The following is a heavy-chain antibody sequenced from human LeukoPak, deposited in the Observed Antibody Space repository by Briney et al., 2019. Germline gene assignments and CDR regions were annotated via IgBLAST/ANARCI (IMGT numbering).Heavy chain of an antibody. Sequence: PGGSLRLSCAASGFTFSTHAMYWVRQAPGKGLEYVSGISGNGSSTYYADSVKGRSAISRDNSKNTLYLQMGSLRGEDMAVYYCARDDSGSQDAFDVWGQGTMVTVSS. D-gene: IGHD1-26*01. V-gene: IGHV3-64*02. CDR2: ISGNGSST. CDR3: ARDDSGSQDAFDV. J-gene: IGHJ3*01. CDR1: GFTFSTHA.